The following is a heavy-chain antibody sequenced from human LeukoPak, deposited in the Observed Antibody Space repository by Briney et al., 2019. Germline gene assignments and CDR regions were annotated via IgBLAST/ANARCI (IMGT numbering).Heavy chain of an antibody. J-gene: IGHJ3*02. V-gene: IGHV4-39*07. D-gene: IGHD3-9*01. CDR3: ARDTSGGRLIRYFDWLPSLIDAFDI. CDR1: GGSISSSSYY. Sequence: ASETLSLTCTVSGGSISSSSYYWGWIRQPPGKGLEWIGSIYYSGSTYYNPSLKSRVTISVDTSKNQFSLKLSSVTAADTAAYYCARDTSGGRLIRYFDWLPSLIDAFDIWGQGTMVTVSS. CDR2: IYYSGST.